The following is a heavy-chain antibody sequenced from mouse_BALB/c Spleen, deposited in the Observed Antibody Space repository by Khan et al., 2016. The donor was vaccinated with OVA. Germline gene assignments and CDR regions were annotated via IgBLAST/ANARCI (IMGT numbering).Heavy chain of an antibody. CDR3: ARKNYYGYVVDY. Sequence: EVQLVESGPGLVKPSQSLSLTCTVTGYSITTNYAWDWIRQFPGNKLEWMGYISYSGSTSYNPSLKSRISITRDTSKNQFFLQLNSVTTEDTATYYCARKNYYGYVVDYWGQGTSVTVSS. J-gene: IGHJ4*01. V-gene: IGHV3-2*02. CDR2: ISYSGST. D-gene: IGHD1-1*01. CDR1: GYSITTNYA.